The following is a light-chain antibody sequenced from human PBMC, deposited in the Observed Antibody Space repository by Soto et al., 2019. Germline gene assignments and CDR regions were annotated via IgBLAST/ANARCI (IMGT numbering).Light chain of an antibody. J-gene: IGLJ3*02. CDR2: QVS. CDR3: ASHTTSGTWV. Sequence: QSALTQAASASGSPGQSITISCTGTSSDVGAYDFVSWYQQHPGKAPKLIIFQVSNRPSGVSTRFSGSKSGNTASLTISGLQAEDEAVYYCASHTTSGTWVFGGGTKLTVL. CDR1: SSDVGAYDF. V-gene: IGLV2-14*01.